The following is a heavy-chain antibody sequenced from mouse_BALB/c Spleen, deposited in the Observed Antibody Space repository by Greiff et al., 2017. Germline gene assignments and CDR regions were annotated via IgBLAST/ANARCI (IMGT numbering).Heavy chain of an antibody. CDR3: NAWGGNYFPFDY. J-gene: IGHJ2*01. CDR1: GFNIKDYY. V-gene: IGHV14-4*02. D-gene: IGHD2-1*01. Sequence: VKLVESGAELVRSGASVKLSCTASGFNIKDYYMHWVKQRPEQGLEWIGWIDPENGDTEYAPKFQGKATMTADTSSNTAYLQLSSLTSEDTAVYYCNAWGGNYFPFDYWGQGTTLTVSS. CDR2: IDPENGDT.